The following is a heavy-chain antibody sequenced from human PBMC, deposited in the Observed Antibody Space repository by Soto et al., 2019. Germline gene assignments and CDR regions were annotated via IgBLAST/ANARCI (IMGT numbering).Heavy chain of an antibody. J-gene: IGHJ4*02. CDR3: ARDLLGYCSGGSCY. Sequence: QVQLVESGGGVVQPGRSLRLSCADSGFTFSSYAMHWVRQAPGKGLEWVAVISYDGSNKYYADSVKGRFTISRDNSKNTLYLQMNSLRAEDTAVYYCARDLLGYCSGGSCYWGQGTLVTVSS. V-gene: IGHV3-30-3*01. D-gene: IGHD2-15*01. CDR2: ISYDGSNK. CDR1: GFTFSSYA.